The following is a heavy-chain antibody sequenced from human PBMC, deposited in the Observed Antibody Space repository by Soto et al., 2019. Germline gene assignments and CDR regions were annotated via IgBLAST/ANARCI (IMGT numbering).Heavy chain of an antibody. V-gene: IGHV1-2*04. J-gene: IGHJ6*03. D-gene: IGHD3-10*01. CDR3: ARVQYYYGSGSYYTGYMDV. CDR1: GYTFTGYY. CDR2: INPNSGGT. Sequence: ASVKVSCKASGYTFTGYYMHWVRQAPGQGLEWMGWINPNSGGTDYAQKFQGWVTMTRDTSISTAYMELSSLRSEDTAVYYCARVQYYYGSGSYYTGYMDVWGKGTTVTVSS.